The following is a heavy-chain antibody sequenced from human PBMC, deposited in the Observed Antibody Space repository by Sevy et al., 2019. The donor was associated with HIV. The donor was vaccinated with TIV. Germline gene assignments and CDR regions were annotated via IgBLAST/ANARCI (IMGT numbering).Heavy chain of an antibody. D-gene: IGHD6-13*01. J-gene: IGHJ4*02. CDR3: ATHAGIAAAGRVFDY. Sequence: GGSLRLSCVASGFTFSDHYMEWVRQAPGKGLEWVGRTRNKADGYTTEYAESVKGRFTISRVESKNSLYVQMNSLKAEDTAVYYCATHAGIAAAGRVFDYWGQGTLVTVSS. CDR2: TRNKADGYTT. V-gene: IGHV3-72*01. CDR1: GFTFSDHY.